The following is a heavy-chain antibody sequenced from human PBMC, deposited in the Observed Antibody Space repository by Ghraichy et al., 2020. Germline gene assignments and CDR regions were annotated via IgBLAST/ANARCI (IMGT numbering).Heavy chain of an antibody. Sequence: GSLRLSCAASGFTFSSYAMHWVRQAPGKGLEWVAVISYDGSNKYYADSVKGRFTISRDNSKNTLYLQMNSLRAEDTAVYYCARELGRGYFDLWGRGTLVTVSS. CDR1: GFTFSSYA. CDR2: ISYDGSNK. CDR3: ARELGRGYFDL. D-gene: IGHD7-27*01. V-gene: IGHV3-30-3*01. J-gene: IGHJ2*01.